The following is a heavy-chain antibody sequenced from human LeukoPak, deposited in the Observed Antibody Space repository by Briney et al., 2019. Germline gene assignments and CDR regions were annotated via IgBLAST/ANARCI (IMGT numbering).Heavy chain of an antibody. D-gene: IGHD5-24*01. CDR1: GFTFSTYW. Sequence: GGSLRLSCATPGFTFSTYWMSWVRQAPGKGLEWVANIKQDGSETYYADSVKGRFTIFRDNAKNSLYLQMDSLRVEDTAVYYCANGDGFDYWGQGTLVIVSS. CDR3: ANGDGFDY. CDR2: IKQDGSET. V-gene: IGHV3-7*01. J-gene: IGHJ4*02.